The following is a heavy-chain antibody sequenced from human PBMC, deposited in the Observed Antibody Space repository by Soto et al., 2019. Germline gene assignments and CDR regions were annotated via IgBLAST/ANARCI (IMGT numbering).Heavy chain of an antibody. J-gene: IGHJ4*01. V-gene: IGHV3-7*03. Sequence: PGGSLRLSCVASGFTFISSFMGWIRPAPGKGLEWVANINQDGGVTYYVDSVEGRFTISRDNTKDSLYLQMNSLRGEDTAIYYCARSYPGSGRYFCDYWGQETPVTVSS. D-gene: IGHD6-19*01. CDR3: ARSYPGSGRYFCDY. CDR1: GFTFISSF. CDR2: INQDGGVT.